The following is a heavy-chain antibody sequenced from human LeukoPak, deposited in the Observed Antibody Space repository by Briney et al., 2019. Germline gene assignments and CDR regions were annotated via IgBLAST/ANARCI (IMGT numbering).Heavy chain of an antibody. J-gene: IGHJ3*02. CDR2: IKSKTDGGTT. V-gene: IGHV3-15*01. Sequence: PGGSLRLSCAASGFTFSNAWMSWVRQAPGKGLEWVGRIKSKTDGGTTDYAAPVKGRFSISRDDSKNTVSLQMDSLKIEDTAVYYCSALWGFAFDIWGQGTVVTVS. CDR1: GFTFSNAW. D-gene: IGHD7-27*01. CDR3: SALWGFAFDI.